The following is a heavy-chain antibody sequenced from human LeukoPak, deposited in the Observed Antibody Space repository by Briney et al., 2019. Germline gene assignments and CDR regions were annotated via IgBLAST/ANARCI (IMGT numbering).Heavy chain of an antibody. CDR1: GGSISSYY. Sequence: PSETLSLTCTVSGGSISSYYWSWIRQPPGKGLEWIGYIYYSGSTNYNPSLKSRVTISVDTSKNQFSLKLSSVTAADTAVYYCAKDITMIVVVMTFQHWGQGTLVTVSS. V-gene: IGHV4-59*01. CDR2: IYYSGST. J-gene: IGHJ1*01. CDR3: AKDITMIVVVMTFQH. D-gene: IGHD3-22*01.